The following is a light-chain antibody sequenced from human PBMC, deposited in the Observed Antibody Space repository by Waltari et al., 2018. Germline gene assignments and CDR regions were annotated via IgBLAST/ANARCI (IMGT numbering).Light chain of an antibody. CDR1: ETVSLN. V-gene: IGKV3-15*01. Sequence: EIVLTQSPATLSASPGESATLSCSASETVSLNLAWYQQKPGQTPRLLIYSASTRSSGVPDRFSGSGSGTEFTLTISNLQSEDFAVYYCQQYSYWPPLTFGGGTKVDIK. J-gene: IGKJ4*01. CDR2: SAS. CDR3: QQYSYWPPLT.